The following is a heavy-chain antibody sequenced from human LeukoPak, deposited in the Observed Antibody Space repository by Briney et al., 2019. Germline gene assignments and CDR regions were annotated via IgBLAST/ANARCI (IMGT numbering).Heavy chain of an antibody. CDR2: ISTYNGNA. V-gene: IGHV1-18*01. CDR3: ARRTGYNFYYMDV. Sequence: ASVKVSFKASGYIFTQYGISWVRQAPGQGLEWMAWISTYNGNANYAQKFQGRVTMTTDTSTSTAYMELRSLSSDDTAVYYCARRTGYNFYYMDVWGQGTTAIVSS. J-gene: IGHJ6*03. D-gene: IGHD3/OR15-3a*01. CDR1: GYIFTQYG.